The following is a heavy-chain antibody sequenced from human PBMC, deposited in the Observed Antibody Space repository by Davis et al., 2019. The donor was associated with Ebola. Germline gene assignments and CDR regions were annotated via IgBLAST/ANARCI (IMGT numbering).Heavy chain of an antibody. CDR1: GYTFTSYG. CDR2: ISAYNGNT. CDR3: ARVFGYSGYDSYYYYGMDV. Sequence: ASVKVSCKASGYTFTSYGISWVRQAPGQGLEWMGWISAYNGNTNYAQKLQGRVTMTTDTSTSTAYMELRSLRSDDTAVYYCARVFGYSGYDSYYYYGMDVWGKGTTVTVSS. J-gene: IGHJ6*04. D-gene: IGHD5-12*01. V-gene: IGHV1-18*01.